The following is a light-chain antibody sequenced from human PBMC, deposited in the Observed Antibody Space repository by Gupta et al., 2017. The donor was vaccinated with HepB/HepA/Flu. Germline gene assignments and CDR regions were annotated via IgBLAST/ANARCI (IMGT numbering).Light chain of an antibody. CDR3: QKYNDWPRT. J-gene: IGKJ1*01. CDR2: DAS. CDR1: QSISND. Sequence: EILITQSPATLSVSPGDRATLSCRASQSISNDLAWYQQKPGQAPRFLIYDASSRATGIPARFSGGGSEKEFTPTISSLQSEDVAIYYCQKYNDWPRTFGQGTKVEIK. V-gene: IGKV3-15*01.